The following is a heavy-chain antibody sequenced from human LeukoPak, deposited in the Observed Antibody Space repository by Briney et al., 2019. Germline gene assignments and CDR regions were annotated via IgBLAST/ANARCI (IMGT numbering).Heavy chain of an antibody. J-gene: IGHJ4*02. V-gene: IGHV3-53*01. CDR2: IYSGGST. CDR3: ARAPVYDILTGYPHSPDSFDY. D-gene: IGHD3-9*01. Sequence: GGSLRLSCAASGFTVSSNYMSWVRQAPGKGLEWVSVIYSGGSTYYADSVKGRFTISRDNSKNTLYLQMNSLRAEDTAVYYCARAPVYDILTGYPHSPDSFDYWGQGTLVTVSS. CDR1: GFTVSSNY.